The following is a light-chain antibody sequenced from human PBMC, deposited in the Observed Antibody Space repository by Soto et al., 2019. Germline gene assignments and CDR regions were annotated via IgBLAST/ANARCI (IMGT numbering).Light chain of an antibody. CDR1: SSDVGGYKY. J-gene: IGLJ3*02. CDR2: EVS. V-gene: IGLV2-8*01. Sequence: QSVLTQPPSASGSPGQSVTISCTGTSSDVGGYKYVSWYQQHPGKAPKLMIFEVSRRPSGVPDRLSGSKSGNTASLTVSGLQAEDEADYYCSSYAGRNTWVFGGGTKLTVL. CDR3: SSYAGRNTWV.